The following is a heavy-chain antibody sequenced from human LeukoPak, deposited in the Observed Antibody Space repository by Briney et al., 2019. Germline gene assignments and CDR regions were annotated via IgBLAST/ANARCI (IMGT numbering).Heavy chain of an antibody. CDR1: GFTFSGYA. J-gene: IGHJ4*02. CDR3: AKDSRTTTRGLFDY. Sequence: PGGSLRLSCAAAGFTFSGYAVSWVRQAPGKGLEWVSGISGGGSTTSYADSMKGRFTVSRDNSKNTLYLQMNSLRAEDTALYYCAKDSRTTTRGLFDYWGQGTLVTVSS. D-gene: IGHD1-26*01. CDR2: ISGGGSTT. V-gene: IGHV3-23*01.